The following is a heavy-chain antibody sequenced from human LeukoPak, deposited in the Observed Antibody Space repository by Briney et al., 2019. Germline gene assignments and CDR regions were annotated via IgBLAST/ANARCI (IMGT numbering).Heavy chain of an antibody. D-gene: IGHD3-9*01. CDR1: GYTFTDYY. J-gene: IGHJ4*02. CDR2: ISAYNGNT. Sequence: ASVKVSCKASGYTFTDYYMNWVRQAPGQGLEWMGWISAYNGNTNYAQKLQGRVTMTTDTSTSTAYMELRSLRSDDTAVYYCARDHGYYDILTGYLGYWGQGTLVTVSS. V-gene: IGHV1-18*04. CDR3: ARDHGYYDILTGYLGY.